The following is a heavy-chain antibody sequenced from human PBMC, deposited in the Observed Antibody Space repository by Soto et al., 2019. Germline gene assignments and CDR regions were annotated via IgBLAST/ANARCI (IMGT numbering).Heavy chain of an antibody. CDR1: GGSFRGFY. CDR2: INHVGIT. D-gene: IGHD2-2*01. V-gene: IGHV4-34*01. Sequence: PSETLSLTCAVSGGSFRGFYWTWIRQSPGKGLEWLGDINHVGITDYNPSLKSRVSIPVDTSKSQFSLKLKSVTAADTAVYYCARHVSLGYCTPTSCDLLSWFDAWGQGTQVTVSS. CDR3: ARHVSLGYCTPTSCDLLSWFDA. J-gene: IGHJ5*02.